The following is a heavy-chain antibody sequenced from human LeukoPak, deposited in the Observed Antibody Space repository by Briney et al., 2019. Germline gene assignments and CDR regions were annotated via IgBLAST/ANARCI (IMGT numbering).Heavy chain of an antibody. D-gene: IGHD3-10*01. CDR2: ITDSGRDT. CDR1: GFTFSTYA. V-gene: IGHV3-23*01. CDR3: AKDYSKTSYYGSGTYYRPNWFDP. J-gene: IGHJ5*02. Sequence: PGGSLRLSCAASGFTFSTYAMNWVRQAPGKRLEWVSSITDSGRDTYYAGSVKGRITISRDNSRNTLYLQMNSLRPDDTAVYYCAKDYSKTSYYGSGTYYRPNWFDPWGQGTLVTVSS.